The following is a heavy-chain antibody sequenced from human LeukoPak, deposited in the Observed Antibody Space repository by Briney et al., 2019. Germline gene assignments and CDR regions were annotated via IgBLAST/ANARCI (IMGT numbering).Heavy chain of an antibody. V-gene: IGHV3-23*01. J-gene: IGHJ4*02. Sequence: PGGSLRLSCAASGFTFSSYAMAWVRQAPGKGLEWVSGVSGSGGHTDYSDSVRGRFTISRDNSDNTVNLQLNGLRAEDTALYYCAKVRRRDSKSPGDARVDYWGQGTLVTVSS. CDR3: AKVRRRDSKSPGDARVDY. CDR1: GFTFSSYA. CDR2: VSGSGGHT.